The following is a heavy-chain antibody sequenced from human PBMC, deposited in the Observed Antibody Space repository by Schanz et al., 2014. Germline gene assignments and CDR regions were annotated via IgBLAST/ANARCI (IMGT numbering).Heavy chain of an antibody. CDR1: GYSFTPFP. D-gene: IGHD5-12*01. CDR2: IIPILGIA. CDR3: ARGPLGTSP. J-gene: IGHJ5*02. Sequence: QVQLVQSWAEVKGPGASVKVSCKASGYSFTPFPIHWVRQAPGQRLEWMGWIIPILGIANYAQNFQGRVTITADKSTSTAYMELSSLKSEDTAVYYCARGPLGTSPWGQGTLVTVSS. V-gene: IGHV1-69*10.